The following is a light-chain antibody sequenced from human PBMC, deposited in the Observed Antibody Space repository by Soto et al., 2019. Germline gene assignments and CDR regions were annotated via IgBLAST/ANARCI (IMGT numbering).Light chain of an antibody. CDR2: VGTGGIVG. Sequence: QPVLTQPPSASASLGASVTLTCTLSSGYSNYKVDWYQQRPGKGPRFVMRVGTGGIVGSKGDGIPDRFSVLGSGLNRYLTIKKIQEEDESDYHCGADHGSGSNFVVFGGGTKLTVL. V-gene: IGLV9-49*01. CDR1: SGYSNYK. CDR3: GADHGSGSNFVV. J-gene: IGLJ2*01.